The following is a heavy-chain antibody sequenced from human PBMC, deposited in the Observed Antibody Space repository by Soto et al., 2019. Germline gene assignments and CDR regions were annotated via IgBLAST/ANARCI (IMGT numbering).Heavy chain of an antibody. CDR2: LNPNSGNT. V-gene: IGHV1-8*01. Sequence: QVQLVQSGADVNKTGASVKDSCNASGYTFTSYAITGVRQATGQGLEWMGWLNPNSGNTGYAQKFQGRVTMTRNTSISKAYMELSSRRSEDTALYYCAREKTSYGMDVWGQGTTVTVSS. J-gene: IGHJ6*02. CDR1: GYTFTSYA. CDR3: AREKTSYGMDV.